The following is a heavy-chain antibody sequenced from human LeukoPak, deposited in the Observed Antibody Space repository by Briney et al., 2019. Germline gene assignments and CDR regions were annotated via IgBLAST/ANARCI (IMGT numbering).Heavy chain of an antibody. CDR2: IVVGSGNT. Sequence: SVKVSCKASGFTFSSSTMQWVRQARGQRLEWMGWIVVGSGNTNYAQKFQERVTISRDMSTSTAYMELSSLTSEDTAVFYCAADGPADLFDGSEDPPRDAFEIWGQGTMVTVSS. D-gene: IGHD3-22*01. J-gene: IGHJ3*02. CDR1: GFTFSSST. V-gene: IGHV1-58*02. CDR3: AADGPADLFDGSEDPPRDAFEI.